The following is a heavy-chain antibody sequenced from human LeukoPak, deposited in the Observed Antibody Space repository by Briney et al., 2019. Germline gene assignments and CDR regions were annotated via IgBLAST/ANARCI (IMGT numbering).Heavy chain of an antibody. CDR1: GGSFSGYY. Sequence: SETLSLTCAVYGGSFSGYYWSWIRQPPGKGLEWIGEINHRGSTNYNPSLKSRVTISVDTSKNQFSLKLSSVTAADTAVYYCAREGNWNYGYYWGQGTLVTVSS. D-gene: IGHD1-7*01. CDR3: AREGNWNYGYY. V-gene: IGHV4-34*01. CDR2: INHRGST. J-gene: IGHJ4*02.